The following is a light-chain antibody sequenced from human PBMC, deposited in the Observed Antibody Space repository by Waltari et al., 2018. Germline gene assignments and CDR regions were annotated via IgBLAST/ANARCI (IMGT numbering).Light chain of an antibody. CDR3: QSYDSGLSGYI. CDR1: SSNIGAGYD. Sequence: QSVLTQPPSVSGAPGQRVTISCTGSSSNIGAGYDVHWYQQFPGAAPKLLIYGNLNRPSGVPDRFSGSKSGTSASLAITGLQAEDEADYYCQSYDSGLSGYIFGTGTKVTV. J-gene: IGLJ1*01. V-gene: IGLV1-40*01. CDR2: GNL.